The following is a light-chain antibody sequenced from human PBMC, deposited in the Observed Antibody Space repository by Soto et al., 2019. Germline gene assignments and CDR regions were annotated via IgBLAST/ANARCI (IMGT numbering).Light chain of an antibody. CDR1: QSIGSW. Sequence: DIQMTQSPSTLSASVGDRVTITCRASQSIGSWLAWYQHKPGKAPKLLIYKASSLERGVPSGFSVHGAGTEFPLTISTLQPDDFASYYGQQDGSYSPWTFGQGTKGEIK. V-gene: IGKV1-5*03. CDR3: QQDGSYSPWT. J-gene: IGKJ1*01. CDR2: KAS.